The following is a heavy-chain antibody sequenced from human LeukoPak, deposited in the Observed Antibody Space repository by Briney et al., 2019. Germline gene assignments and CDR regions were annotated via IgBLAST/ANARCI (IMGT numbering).Heavy chain of an antibody. J-gene: IGHJ4*02. V-gene: IGHV3-23*01. D-gene: IGHD3-22*01. CDR2: ISGSGVST. CDR3: AKDWGLYYYDSSGDFDY. CDR1: GFTFSSYG. Sequence: PGGSLRLSCAGSGFTFSSYGMSWVRQTPGKGLEWVSAISGSGVSTYYVDSVKGRFTISRDNSKNTLYLQMNSLRAEDTAVYYCAKDWGLYYYDSSGDFDYWGQGTLVTVSS.